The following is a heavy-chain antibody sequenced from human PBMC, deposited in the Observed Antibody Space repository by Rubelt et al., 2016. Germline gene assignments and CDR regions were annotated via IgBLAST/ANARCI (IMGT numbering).Heavy chain of an antibody. CDR3: ARHRGKQQRLDY. Sequence: QLQLQESGPGLVKPSETLSLTCTVSGGSISSSSYYWGWIRQPPGKGLEWIGSIYYSGSTYYNPSLMSRVTISVDTSKNQFSLKLSSVTAADTAVYYCARHRGKQQRLDYWGQGTLVTVSS. J-gene: IGHJ4*02. CDR1: GGSISSSSYY. CDR2: IYYSGST. V-gene: IGHV4-39*01. D-gene: IGHD6-13*01.